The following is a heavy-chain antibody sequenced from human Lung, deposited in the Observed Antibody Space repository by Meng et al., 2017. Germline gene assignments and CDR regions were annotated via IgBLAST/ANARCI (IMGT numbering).Heavy chain of an antibody. CDR2: INHSGST. V-gene: IGHV4-34*01. D-gene: IGHD4-11*01. J-gene: IGHJ4*02. CDR1: GGSFSDYY. CDR3: ARGPTTMAHDFDY. Sequence: QGQVQQWGAGLVKASETRSLSCVVSGGSFSDYYWSWIRRPPGKGLEWIGEINHSGSTNYNPSLESRATISVDTSQNNLSLKLSSVTAADSAVYYCARGPTTMAHDFDYWGQGTLVTVSS.